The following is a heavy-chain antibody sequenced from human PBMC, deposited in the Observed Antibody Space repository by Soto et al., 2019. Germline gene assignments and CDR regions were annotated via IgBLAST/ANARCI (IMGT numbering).Heavy chain of an antibody. CDR2: ISGSSGNR. Sequence: PGGSLRLSCAASGFTFRDFSMHWVRLPPGKGLEWVSAISGSSGNRGYADSVKGRFTISRDNSKNTLYLQMNSLRAEDTAVYYCAKVFDYDSSPDHWFDPWGQGTLVTVSS. CDR3: AKVFDYDSSPDHWFDP. V-gene: IGHV3-23*01. D-gene: IGHD3-22*01. CDR1: GFTFRDFS. J-gene: IGHJ5*02.